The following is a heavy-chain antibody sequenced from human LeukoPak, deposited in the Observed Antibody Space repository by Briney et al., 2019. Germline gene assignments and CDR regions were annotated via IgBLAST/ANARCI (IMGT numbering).Heavy chain of an antibody. Sequence: SETLSLTCTVSGGSISSSSYYWGWIRQPPGKGLEWIGSIYYSGSTYYNPSLESRVTISVDTSKNQFSLKLSSVTAADTAAYYCARPAAGTDPDYWGQGTLVTVSS. CDR3: ARPAAGTDPDY. CDR2: IYYSGST. D-gene: IGHD6-13*01. J-gene: IGHJ4*02. V-gene: IGHV4-39*01. CDR1: GGSISSSSYY.